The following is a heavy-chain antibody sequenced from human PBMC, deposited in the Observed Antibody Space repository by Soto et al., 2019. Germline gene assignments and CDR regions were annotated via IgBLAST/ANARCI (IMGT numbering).Heavy chain of an antibody. CDR1: GGSFSGYY. CDR3: ARGRQVAAAGNDYYYYGMDD. D-gene: IGHD6-13*01. J-gene: IGHJ6*02. Sequence: SETLSLTCAVYGGSFSGYYWSWIRQPPGKGLEWIGEINHSGSTNYNPSLKSRVTISVDTSKNQFSLKLSSVTAADTAVYYCARGRQVAAAGNDYYYYGMDDWGRGTTVTVSS. V-gene: IGHV4-34*01. CDR2: INHSGST.